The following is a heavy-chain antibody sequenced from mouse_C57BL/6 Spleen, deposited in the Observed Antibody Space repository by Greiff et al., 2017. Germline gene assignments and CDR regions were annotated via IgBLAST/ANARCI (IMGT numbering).Heavy chain of an antibody. V-gene: IGHV1-82*01. J-gene: IGHJ1*03. CDR1: GYAFSSSW. D-gene: IGHD2-4*01. CDR2: IYPGDGDT. Sequence: QVQLQQSGPELVKPGASVKISCKASGYAFSSSWMNWVKQRPGKGLEWIGRIYPGDGDTNYNGKFKGKATLTADKSSSTAYMQLSSLTSEDSAVYYCARGDYDVDWYFDVWGTGTTVTVSS. CDR3: ARGDYDVDWYFDV.